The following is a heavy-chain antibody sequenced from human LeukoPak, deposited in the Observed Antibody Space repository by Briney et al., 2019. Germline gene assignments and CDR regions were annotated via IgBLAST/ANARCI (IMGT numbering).Heavy chain of an antibody. D-gene: IGHD1-26*01. J-gene: IGHJ4*02. Sequence: SETLSLTCAVYGGSFSGYYWSWIRQPPGKGLEWIGEINHSGSTNYNPSLKSRVTISVDTSKNQFSLKLSSVTAADTAVYYCARDYSGSYYWGQGTLVTVSS. CDR2: INHSGST. CDR1: GGSFSGYY. V-gene: IGHV4-34*01. CDR3: ARDYSGSYY.